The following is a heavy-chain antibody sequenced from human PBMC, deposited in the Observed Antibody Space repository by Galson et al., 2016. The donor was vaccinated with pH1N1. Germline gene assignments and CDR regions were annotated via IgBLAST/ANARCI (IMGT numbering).Heavy chain of an antibody. CDR2: IYPGDSYT. CDR3: ARSTKGVSTGHFDS. CDR1: GYSFSNYW. Sequence: QSGAEVKKPRESLRISCKGFGYSFSNYWIAWVRQMPGKGLECMGVIYPGDSYTKYNPSFEGQVVISADKSISSVFLQWNSLEASDTAMYYCARSTKGVSTGHFDSWGQGTLVTVSS. J-gene: IGHJ4*02. D-gene: IGHD1-1*01. V-gene: IGHV5-51*03.